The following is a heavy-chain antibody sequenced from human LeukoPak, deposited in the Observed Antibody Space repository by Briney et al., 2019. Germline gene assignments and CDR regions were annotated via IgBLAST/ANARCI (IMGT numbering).Heavy chain of an antibody. CDR3: ARDRRSLGFDP. V-gene: IGHV1-2*02. Sequence: GASVEVSCKASGYTFTGYYMHWVRQAPGQGREWMGWINPNSGGTNFVQKFQGRVTMTRDTSISTAYMELSRLRSDDTAVYYCARDRRSLGFDPWGQGTLVTVSS. CDR1: GYTFTGYY. CDR2: INPNSGGT. J-gene: IGHJ5*02.